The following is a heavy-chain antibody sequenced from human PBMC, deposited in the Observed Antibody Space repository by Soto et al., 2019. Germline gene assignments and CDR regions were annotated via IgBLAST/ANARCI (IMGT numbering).Heavy chain of an antibody. CDR3: ARGLGGRMDD. V-gene: IGHV1-69*08. CDR1: GTIFSSYT. D-gene: IGHD3-16*01. CDR2: IIPILGET. J-gene: IGHJ6*02. Sequence: SVKVSCKASGTIFSSYTISWVRQAPGQGLEWMGRIIPILGETNSAQKFQDRVTLTADKSTNTAYMELNSLRLEDTAVYYCARGLGGRMDDWGQGTTVTVS.